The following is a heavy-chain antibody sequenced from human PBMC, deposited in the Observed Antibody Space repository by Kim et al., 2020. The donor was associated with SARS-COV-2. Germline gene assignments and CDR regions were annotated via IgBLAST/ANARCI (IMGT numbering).Heavy chain of an antibody. V-gene: IGHV4-4*07. CDR3: ARDAAQLDRAFDY. D-gene: IGHD1-1*01. CDR2: IYSSGST. Sequence: SETLSLTCAVSGVSISGYYWSWIRQPAGKGLAWIGRIYSSGSTNYNPSLRSRIIMSVDTAKNQFSLNLTSITAADTAIYYCARDAAQLDRAFDYWGQGTLVTVSS. CDR1: GVSISGYY. J-gene: IGHJ4*02.